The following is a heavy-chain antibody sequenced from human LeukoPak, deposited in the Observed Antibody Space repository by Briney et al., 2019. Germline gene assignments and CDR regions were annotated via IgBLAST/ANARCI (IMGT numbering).Heavy chain of an antibody. CDR1: GFPLSNYW. Sequence: GSLRLSSVTPGFPLSNYWETWVRQAPGGGVEWVAKIKEDGSEKYYVDSVKGRFSISKDNAKNSLFLQMNSPRAEDTAVYYCARDRYSSKWGQGTLVTVSS. V-gene: IGHV3-7*01. CDR2: IKEDGSEK. D-gene: IGHD6-19*01. J-gene: IGHJ1*01. CDR3: ARDRYSSK.